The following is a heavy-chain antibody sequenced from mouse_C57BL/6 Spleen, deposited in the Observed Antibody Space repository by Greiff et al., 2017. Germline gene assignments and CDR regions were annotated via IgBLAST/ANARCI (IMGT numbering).Heavy chain of an antibody. CDR3: ARHAGTGTSFDY. Sequence: EVHLVESGGDLVKPGGSLKLSCAASGFTFSSYGMSWVRQTPDKRLEWVATISSGGSYTYYPDSLKGRFTISRDNAKNTLYLQMSSLKSEDTAMYYCARHAGTGTSFDYWGQGTTLTVSS. J-gene: IGHJ2*01. CDR1: GFTFSSYG. D-gene: IGHD4-1*01. V-gene: IGHV5-6*01. CDR2: ISSGGSYT.